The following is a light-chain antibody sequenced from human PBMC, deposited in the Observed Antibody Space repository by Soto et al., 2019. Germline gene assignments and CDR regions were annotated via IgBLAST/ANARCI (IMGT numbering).Light chain of an antibody. J-gene: IGLJ1*01. Sequence: QSVLTQPPSASRTPGQRVTISCSTSSSNLGDNTVNWYQHVPGTAPKLLIYSYDQRPSGVPDRFSGSRSGTSGSLAISGLQSEDEADYYCAAWDATLDGYVFGTGTKLTVL. CDR2: SYD. CDR1: SSNLGDNT. CDR3: AAWDATLDGYV. V-gene: IGLV1-44*01.